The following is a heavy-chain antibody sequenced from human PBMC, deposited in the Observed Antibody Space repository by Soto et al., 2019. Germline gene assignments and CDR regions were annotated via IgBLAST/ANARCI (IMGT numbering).Heavy chain of an antibody. D-gene: IGHD2-21*02. CDR1: CGSISSGGYY. CDR2: IYYSGST. CDR3: ARDRRVTDQKYYFDY. Sequence: PSETLSLTCTVSCGSISSGGYYWGWIRQHPGKGLEWIGYIYYSGSTYYNPSLKSRVTISVDTSKNQFSLKLSSVTAADTAVYYCARDRRVTDQKYYFDYWGQGTLVTVSS. V-gene: IGHV4-31*03. J-gene: IGHJ4*02.